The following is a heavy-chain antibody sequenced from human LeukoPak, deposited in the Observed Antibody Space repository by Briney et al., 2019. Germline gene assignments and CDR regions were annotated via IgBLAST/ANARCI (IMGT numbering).Heavy chain of an antibody. D-gene: IGHD1-26*01. CDR2: IIPIFGTA. Sequence: AASVKVSCKASGGTFSSYAISWVRQAPGQGLEWMGGIIPIFGTANYAQKFQGRVTITADESTSTAYMELRSLRSDDTAVYYCASNAASGSDAFDIWGQGTMVTVSS. CDR1: GGTFSSYA. V-gene: IGHV1-69*13. CDR3: ASNAASGSDAFDI. J-gene: IGHJ3*02.